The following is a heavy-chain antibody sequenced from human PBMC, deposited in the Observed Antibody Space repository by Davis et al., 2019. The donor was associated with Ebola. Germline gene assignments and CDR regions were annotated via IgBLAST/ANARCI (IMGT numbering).Heavy chain of an antibody. CDR1: GGSISSSSDF. D-gene: IGHD4-23*01. V-gene: IGHV4-39*07. J-gene: IGHJ6*04. CDR2: IYYTGAT. Sequence: SETLSLTCVVSGGSISSSSDFWGWIRQPLGKGLEWIGTIYYTGATYYNPSLKSRVTISVDTSKNQFSLKLSSVTAADTAVYYCATMDGGNSGLYYYYGMDVWGKGTTVTVSS. CDR3: ATMDGGNSGLYYYYGMDV.